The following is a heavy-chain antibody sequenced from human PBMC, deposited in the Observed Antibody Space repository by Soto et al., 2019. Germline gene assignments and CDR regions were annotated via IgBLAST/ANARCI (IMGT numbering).Heavy chain of an antibody. J-gene: IGHJ4*02. V-gene: IGHV3-23*01. Sequence: EVQLLDSGGDLVQPGGSLRLSCAASGFTFSNYAMSWVRQAPGKGLEWVSTLSDTTYYADSVRGRFTISRDTSESTLYLQMNSRGVEDTAVYYCARSLGPSRHFFDHWGQGTLVTVSS. CDR1: GFTFSNYA. CDR3: ARSLGPSRHFFDH. D-gene: IGHD3-16*01. CDR2: LSDTT.